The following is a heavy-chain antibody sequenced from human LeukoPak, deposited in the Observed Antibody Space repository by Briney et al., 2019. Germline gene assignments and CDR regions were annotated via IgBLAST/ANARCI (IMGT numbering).Heavy chain of an antibody. J-gene: IGHJ4*02. Sequence: PGGSLRLSCAASGFTFSSYSMSWVRQAPGKGLEWVSSISSTGSYIYYADSVKGRFTISRDNAKSSLYLQVNSLRAEDTAVYYCARVAVVAAIPIGYWGQGTLVTVSS. CDR1: GFTFSSYS. V-gene: IGHV3-21*01. CDR3: ARVAVVAAIPIGY. D-gene: IGHD2-15*01. CDR2: ISSTGSYI.